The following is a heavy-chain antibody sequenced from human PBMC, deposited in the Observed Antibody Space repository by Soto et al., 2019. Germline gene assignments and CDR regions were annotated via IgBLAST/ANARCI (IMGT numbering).Heavy chain of an antibody. CDR1: GGTFSSYA. V-gene: IGHV1-69*06. CDR2: IIPIFGTA. CDR3: ARALPGITGTTNWFDP. Sequence: ASVKVSCKASGGTFSSYAISWVRQAPGQGLEWMGGIIPIFGTANYAQKFQGRVTITADKSTSTAYMELSSLRSEDTAVYYCARALPGITGTTNWFDPWGQGTLVTVSS. J-gene: IGHJ5*02. D-gene: IGHD1-7*01.